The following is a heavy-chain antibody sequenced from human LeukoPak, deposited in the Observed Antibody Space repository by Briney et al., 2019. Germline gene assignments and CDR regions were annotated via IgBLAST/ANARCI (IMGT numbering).Heavy chain of an antibody. CDR2: ISYDGSNK. Sequence: GGSLRLSCAASGFTFSSYAMHWVRQAPGKGLEWVAVISYDGSNKYYADSVKGRFTISRDNSKNTLYLQMNSLRAEDTAVYYCARGPSRIAVAGMREFDYWAREPWSPSPQ. V-gene: IGHV3-30-3*01. CDR3: ARGPSRIAVAGMREFDY. D-gene: IGHD6-19*01. J-gene: IGHJ4*02. CDR1: GFTFSSYA.